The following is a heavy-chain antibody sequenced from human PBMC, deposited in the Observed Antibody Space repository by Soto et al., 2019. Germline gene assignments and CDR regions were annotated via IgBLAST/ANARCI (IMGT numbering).Heavy chain of an antibody. J-gene: IGHJ4*02. V-gene: IGHV4-4*02. CDR3: ARSFGWYAIDY. CDR2: ISHSGSV. Sequence: QVLLQESGPGLVQPSGTLSLSCAVSGDSISTNYFWGWVRQPPGKGLEWVGDISHSGSVNYNPSLKSRVTISIDKSKNQFSLNLNSVTAADTAVYYCARSFGWYAIDYWGQGTLVIVSS. D-gene: IGHD6-19*01. CDR1: GDSISTNYF.